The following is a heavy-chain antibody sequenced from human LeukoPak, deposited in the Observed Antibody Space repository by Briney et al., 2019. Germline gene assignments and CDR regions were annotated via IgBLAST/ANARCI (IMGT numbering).Heavy chain of an antibody. CDR1: DGSVSTSTFY. V-gene: IGHV4-39*01. J-gene: IGHJ4*02. CDR3: ASHRRYSTGSEEFDY. CDR2: IYFSGST. Sequence: SETLSLTCTVSDGSVSTSTFYWGWIRQPPGKGLEWIGNIYFSGSTYYNPSLNSRVTISVDTSKNQFSLKLSSVTAADTAVYYCASHRRYSTGSEEFDYWGQGTLVTVSS. D-gene: IGHD6-19*01.